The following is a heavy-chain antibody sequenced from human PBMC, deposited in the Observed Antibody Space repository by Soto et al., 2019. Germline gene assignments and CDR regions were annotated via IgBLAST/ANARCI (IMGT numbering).Heavy chain of an antibody. CDR1: GYAFTTYG. CDR3: ARGRYGDY. J-gene: IGHJ4*02. CDR2: ISAHNGNT. D-gene: IGHD1-1*01. Sequence: QVHLVQSGAEVKKPGASVKVSCQGSGYAFTTYGITWVRQAPGQGLEWMGWISAHNGNTKYTQKRQGRVTGTRDTSTSTAYMELRSLRYDDTAVYYCARGRYGDYWGQGALVTVSS. V-gene: IGHV1-18*01.